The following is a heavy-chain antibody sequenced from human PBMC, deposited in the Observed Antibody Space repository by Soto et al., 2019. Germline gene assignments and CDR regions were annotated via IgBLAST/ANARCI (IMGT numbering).Heavy chain of an antibody. CDR3: AKTMTTASLRLYYFDY. D-gene: IGHD4-17*01. CDR1: GGSISSSSYY. J-gene: IGHJ4*02. CDR2: IYYSGST. Sequence: PSETLSLTCTVSGGSISSSSYYWGWIRQPPGKGLEWIGSIYYSGSTYYNPSLKSRVTISVDTSKNQFSLKLSSVTAADTAVYYCAKTMTTASLRLYYFDYWGQGTLVTVSS. V-gene: IGHV4-39*01.